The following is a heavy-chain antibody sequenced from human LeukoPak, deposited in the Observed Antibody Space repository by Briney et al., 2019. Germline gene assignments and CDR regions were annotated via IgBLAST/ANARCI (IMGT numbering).Heavy chain of an antibody. V-gene: IGHV3-15*01. CDR2: IKSKTDGETT. J-gene: IGHJ4*02. CDR3: VTALTHVFDY. Sequence: GGSLVLSCGASGFTFRNAWMTGVRGARGGGGGGVGRIKSKTDGETTEYAASVKGRFTISRDDSENTLHLQMNSLKTEDTAVYYCVTALTHVFDYWGQGTLVTVSS. D-gene: IGHD3-9*01. CDR1: GFTFRNAW.